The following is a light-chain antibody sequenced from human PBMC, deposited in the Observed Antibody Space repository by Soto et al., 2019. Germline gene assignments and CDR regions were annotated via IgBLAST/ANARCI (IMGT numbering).Light chain of an antibody. J-gene: IGKJ4*01. V-gene: IGKV4-1*01. CDR1: QSVLYSSNNKNY. Sequence: DIEMTQSPDSLAVSLGERATINCKSSQSVLYSSNNKNYLAWYQQKPGQPPKLLIYWASTRESGVPDRFSGSGSGTDFTLTISSLQAEDMAVYYCQQYSKIPLTFGKGTKVEIK. CDR3: QQYSKIPLT. CDR2: WAS.